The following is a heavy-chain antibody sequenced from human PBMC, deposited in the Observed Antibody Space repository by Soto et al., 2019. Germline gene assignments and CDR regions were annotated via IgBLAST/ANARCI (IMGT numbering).Heavy chain of an antibody. Sequence: GESLKISCKGSGYSFTSYWISWVRQMPGKGLEWMGRIDPSDSYTNYSPSFQGHVTISADKSISTAYLQWSSLKASDTAMYYCARLQSSSWPYYYGMDVWGQGTTVTVSS. V-gene: IGHV5-10-1*01. CDR2: IDPSDSYT. J-gene: IGHJ6*02. CDR3: ARLQSSSWPYYYGMDV. D-gene: IGHD6-13*01. CDR1: GYSFTSYW.